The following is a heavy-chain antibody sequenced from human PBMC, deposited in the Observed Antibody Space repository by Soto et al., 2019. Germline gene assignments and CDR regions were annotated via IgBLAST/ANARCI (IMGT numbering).Heavy chain of an antibody. CDR3: ARGHGRFAH. CDR2: INHSGFT. CDR1: GGSFTGYY. V-gene: IGHV4-34*01. J-gene: IGHJ4*02. Sequence: LSLTCDVSGGSFTGYYWSWIRQPPGKGLEWIGEINHSGFTNYNPSLTGRVTISLDTSKSQFSLKLSSLTAADTAFYFCARGHGRFAHWGQGTLVTVPS.